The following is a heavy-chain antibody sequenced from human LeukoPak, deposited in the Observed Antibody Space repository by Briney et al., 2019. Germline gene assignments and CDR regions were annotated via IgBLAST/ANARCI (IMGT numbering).Heavy chain of an antibody. D-gene: IGHD6-13*01. CDR2: IKQDGSEK. CDR3: ARESAGIAAADVFFDY. CDR1: GFTFSSYW. Sequence: GSLRLSCAASGFTFSSYWMSWVRQAPGKGLEWVANIKQDGSEKYYVDSVKGRFTISRDNAKNSLYLQMNSLRAEDTAVYYCARESAGIAAADVFFDYWGQGTLVTVSS. J-gene: IGHJ4*02. V-gene: IGHV3-7*01.